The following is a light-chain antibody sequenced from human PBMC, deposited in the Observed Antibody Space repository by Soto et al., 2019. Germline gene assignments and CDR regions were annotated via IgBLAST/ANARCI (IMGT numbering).Light chain of an antibody. Sequence: ENVLTQSPGTLSLSPGERATLSGRASQSVSNNYLAWYQQKSGQAPRLLIYGAFSRANGIPVRFSGSASGTDFTLIISRLEPEDVAVYYCQQYGSLPKTFGQGTKVDIK. CDR2: GAF. J-gene: IGKJ1*01. CDR3: QQYGSLPKT. V-gene: IGKV3-20*01. CDR1: QSVSNNY.